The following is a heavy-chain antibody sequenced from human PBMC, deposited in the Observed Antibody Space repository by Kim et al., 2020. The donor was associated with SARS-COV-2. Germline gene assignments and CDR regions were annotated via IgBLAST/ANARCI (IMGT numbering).Heavy chain of an antibody. CDR2: ISWNSGSI. Sequence: GGSLRLSCAASGFTFDDYAMHWVRQAPGKGLEWVSGISWNSGSIGYADSVKGRFTISRDNAKNSLYLQMNSLRAEDTALYYCAKDMAAAGTGTYGMDVWGQGTTVTVSS. CDR1: GFTFDDYA. D-gene: IGHD6-13*01. V-gene: IGHV3-9*01. J-gene: IGHJ6*02. CDR3: AKDMAAAGTGTYGMDV.